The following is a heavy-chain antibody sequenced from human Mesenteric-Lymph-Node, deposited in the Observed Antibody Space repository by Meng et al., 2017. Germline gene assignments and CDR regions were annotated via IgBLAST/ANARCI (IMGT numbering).Heavy chain of an antibody. CDR2: INPHTGGI. CDR3: AKIGSNHQFDL. D-gene: IGHD4-11*01. Sequence: QVQLVQSGAEVQKPGASVKVSCKASGYTFTVYYMHWVRQAPGQGLEWMGRINPHTGGINYAQEFQGRVAMTRDTSISTAYMEPSRLRTDDTAVYYCAKIGSNHQFDLWGQGTLVTVSS. J-gene: IGHJ4*02. CDR1: GYTFTVYY. V-gene: IGHV1-2*06.